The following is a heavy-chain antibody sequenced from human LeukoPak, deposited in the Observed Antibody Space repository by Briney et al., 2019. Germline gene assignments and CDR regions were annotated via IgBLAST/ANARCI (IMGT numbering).Heavy chain of an antibody. D-gene: IGHD6-19*01. V-gene: IGHV4-39*01. J-gene: IGHJ6*02. CDR1: GGSISSSSYY. Sequence: PSETLSLTCTVSGGSISSSSYYWGWIRQPPGKGLEWIGSIYYSGSTYYNPSLKSRVTISVDTSKNQFSLRLSSVTAADTAVYYCARLGHSSGWYDGYFYYGMDVWGQGTTVTVSS. CDR2: IYYSGST. CDR3: ARLGHSSGWYDGYFYYGMDV.